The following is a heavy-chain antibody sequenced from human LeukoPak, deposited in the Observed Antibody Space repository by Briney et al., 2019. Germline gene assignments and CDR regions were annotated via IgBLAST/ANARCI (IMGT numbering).Heavy chain of an antibody. V-gene: IGHV1-18*01. CDR1: GYTFTTYG. CDR2: VSGYTANT. CDR3: ARGEVSASLYYFDF. Sequence: ASVNVSCKTSGYTFTTYGVSWVRQAPGQGLEWMGWVSGYTANTNYAERFQGRVTMTTDTSTSTVYLELTSLRSDDTAVYYCARGEVSASLYYFDFWGQGTLVTVS. J-gene: IGHJ4*02. D-gene: IGHD2-2*01.